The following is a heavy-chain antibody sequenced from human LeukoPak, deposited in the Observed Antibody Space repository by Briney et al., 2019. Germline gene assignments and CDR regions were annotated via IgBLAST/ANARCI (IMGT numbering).Heavy chain of an antibody. V-gene: IGHV3-30*04. Sequence: GGSLRLSCAASGFTFSSYAMHWVRQAPGKGLEWVTIISYDGNNKYYADSVKGRFTISRDNAKNSLYLQMNSLRAEDTAVYYCAREPHYYDSSGYYYHFDYWGQGTLVTVSS. D-gene: IGHD3-22*01. CDR3: AREPHYYDSSGYYYHFDY. J-gene: IGHJ4*02. CDR1: GFTFSSYA. CDR2: ISYDGNNK.